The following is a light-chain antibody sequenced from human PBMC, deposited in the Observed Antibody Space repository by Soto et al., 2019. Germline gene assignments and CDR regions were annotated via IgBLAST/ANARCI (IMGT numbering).Light chain of an antibody. CDR1: QSVSSH. Sequence: EIVLTQSPATLSLSPGERGTLSCRASQSVSSHLAWYQQKPGQAPRLLIYDASKRPTGIPARFSGSGSGTDFTLTISSLEPEDFAVYYCQQRSDRLPLTLGQGTRVEIK. CDR2: DAS. J-gene: IGKJ5*01. CDR3: QQRSDRLPLT. V-gene: IGKV3-11*01.